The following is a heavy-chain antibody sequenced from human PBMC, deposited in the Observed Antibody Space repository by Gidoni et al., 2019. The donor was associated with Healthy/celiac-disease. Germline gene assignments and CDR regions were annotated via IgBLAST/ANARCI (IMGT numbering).Heavy chain of an antibody. Sequence: VQLLEPGGGLVQPGGSLRLSCSASGFTFSHYALSWVRQAPGKGMEWGSAISGSGGSTYYADSVKGRFTISRDNSKNTLYLQMNSLRAEDTAVYYCAKVPDIVVVPAAGEGGFDYWGQGTLVTVSS. CDR3: AKVPDIVVVPAAGEGGFDY. D-gene: IGHD2-2*01. J-gene: IGHJ4*02. CDR1: GFTFSHYA. CDR2: ISGSGGST. V-gene: IGHV3-23*01.